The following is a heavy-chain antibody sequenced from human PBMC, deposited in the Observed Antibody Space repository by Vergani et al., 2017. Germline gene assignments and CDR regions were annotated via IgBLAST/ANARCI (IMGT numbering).Heavy chain of an antibody. D-gene: IGHD3-3*01. CDR2: IWYVGSNK. V-gene: IGHV3-33*01. Sequence: QVQLVESGGGVVKPGRSLRLSCAASVFPFSSYGMHWVRQATGKGLEWVAVIWYVGSNKYYADSGKGRFTISRENSKNSLYLQRNSLRAGDTAVYYCARGRNYDFWSGYYYYGMDVWGQGTTVTVSS. CDR1: VFPFSSYG. CDR3: ARGRNYDFWSGYYYYGMDV. J-gene: IGHJ6*02.